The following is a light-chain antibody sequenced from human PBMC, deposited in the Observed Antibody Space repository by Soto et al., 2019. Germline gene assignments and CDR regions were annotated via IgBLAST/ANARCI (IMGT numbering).Light chain of an antibody. CDR1: QSVLYSSNNKNY. J-gene: IGKJ2*01. V-gene: IGKV4-1*01. CDR2: WAS. CDR3: QQYYSTPPYT. Sequence: DIQMTQSPDSLAVSLGERATINCKSSQSVLYSSNNKNYLAWYRQKPGQPPKLIIYWASIRESGVPDRISGSGSGTDFTLTISSLQAEDVAVYYCQQYYSTPPYTFGQGTKLEIK.